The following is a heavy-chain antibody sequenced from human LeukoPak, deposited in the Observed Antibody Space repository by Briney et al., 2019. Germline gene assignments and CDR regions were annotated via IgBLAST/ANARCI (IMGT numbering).Heavy chain of an antibody. Sequence: SETLSLTCIVSGGSISSISSNNYHWGWIRQPPGKGLEWIGSIYYSGSTYYNPSLKSRVTVSVDTSKNQFSLKLSSVTAADTALYYCAREMGVVTAHGIDVWGQGTTVTVSS. D-gene: IGHD4-23*01. CDR1: GGSISSISSNNYH. CDR3: AREMGVVTAHGIDV. J-gene: IGHJ6*02. CDR2: IYYSGST. V-gene: IGHV4-39*01.